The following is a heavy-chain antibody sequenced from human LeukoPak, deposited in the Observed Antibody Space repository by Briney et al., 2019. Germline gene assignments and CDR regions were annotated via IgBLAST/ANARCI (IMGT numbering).Heavy chain of an antibody. J-gene: IGHJ5*02. Sequence: GGSLRLSCAAFGFTFSSYWMSWVRQAPGKGLEWVANIKQDGSEKYYVDSVKGRFTISRDNAKNSLYLQMNSLRAEDTAVYYCARLGGYCSSTSCSSTNWFDPWGQGTLVTVSS. D-gene: IGHD2-2*01. V-gene: IGHV3-7*01. CDR3: ARLGGYCSSTSCSSTNWFDP. CDR1: GFTFSSYW. CDR2: IKQDGSEK.